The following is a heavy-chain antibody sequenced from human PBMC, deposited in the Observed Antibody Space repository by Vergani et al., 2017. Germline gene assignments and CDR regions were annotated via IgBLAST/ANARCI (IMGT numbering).Heavy chain of an antibody. CDR3: ASSAMVRGIITDFDY. V-gene: IGHV1-2*02. Sequence: VQLVESGGGLVQPGGSLTLSCAASGYTFTGYYMHWVRQAPGQGLEWMGWINPNSGGTNYAQKFQGKVTMTRDTSISTAYMELSRLRSDDTAVYYCASSAMVRGIITDFDYWGQGTLVTVSS. CDR2: INPNSGGT. J-gene: IGHJ4*02. D-gene: IGHD3-10*01. CDR1: GYTFTGYY.